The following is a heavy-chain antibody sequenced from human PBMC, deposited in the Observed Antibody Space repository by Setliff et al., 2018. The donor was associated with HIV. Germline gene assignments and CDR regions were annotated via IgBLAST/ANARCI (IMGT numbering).Heavy chain of an antibody. Sequence: PSETLSLTCTVSGDSISGSYWCWIRQPPGKGLEWIGYIYASGSATHDPSLKGRVSISVDTSKNQLPLKLSSVTATDTAVYYCARPDLTTAGQIGYFHHWGQGTQVTVSS. V-gene: IGHV4-4*09. CDR1: GDSISGSY. CDR3: ARPDLTTAGQIGYFHH. D-gene: IGHD6-13*01. J-gene: IGHJ1*01. CDR2: IYASGSA.